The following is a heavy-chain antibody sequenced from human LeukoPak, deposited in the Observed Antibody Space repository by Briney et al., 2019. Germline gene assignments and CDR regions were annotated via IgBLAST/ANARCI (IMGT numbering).Heavy chain of an antibody. V-gene: IGHV4-31*03. J-gene: IGHJ4*02. Sequence: SETLSLTCTVSGGSISSGGYYWSWIRQHPGEGLEWIGYIYYSGSTYYNPSLKSRVTISVDTSKNQFSLKLSSVTAADTAVYYCARDSASGVNDYWGQGTLVTVSS. CDR1: GGSISSGGYY. D-gene: IGHD3-10*01. CDR3: ARDSASGVNDY. CDR2: IYYSGST.